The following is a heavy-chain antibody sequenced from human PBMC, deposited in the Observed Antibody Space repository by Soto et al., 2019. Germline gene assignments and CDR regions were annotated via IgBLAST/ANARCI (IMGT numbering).Heavy chain of an antibody. CDR2: ISSSSSTI. CDR1: GFTFSSYS. Sequence: GGSLRLSCAASGFTFSSYSMNWVRQAPGKGLEWVSYISSSSSTIYYADSVKGRFTISRDNAKNSLYLQMNSLRAEDTAVYYCARERRGVTTRNAFDIWGRGTMVTVSS. J-gene: IGHJ3*02. V-gene: IGHV3-48*01. D-gene: IGHD4-17*01. CDR3: ARERRGVTTRNAFDI.